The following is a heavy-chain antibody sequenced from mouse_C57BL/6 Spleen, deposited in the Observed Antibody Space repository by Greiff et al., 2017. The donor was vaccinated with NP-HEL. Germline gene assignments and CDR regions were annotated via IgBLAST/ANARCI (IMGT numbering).Heavy chain of an antibody. V-gene: IGHV1-26*01. J-gene: IGHJ2*01. CDR2: INPNNGGT. Sequence: EVQLQQSGPELVKPGASVKISCKASGYTFTDYYMNWVKQSHGKSLEWIGDINPNNGGTSYNQKFKSTATLTVDKSSSTAYMELRSLTSEDSAVYYCARYYYGSSYGWSYWGQGTTLTVSS. CDR3: ARYYYGSSYGWSY. CDR1: GYTFTDYY. D-gene: IGHD1-1*01.